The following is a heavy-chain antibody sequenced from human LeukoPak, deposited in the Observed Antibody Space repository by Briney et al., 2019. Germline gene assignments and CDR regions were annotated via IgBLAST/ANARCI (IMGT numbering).Heavy chain of an antibody. V-gene: IGHV3-33*01. CDR1: GFTFSNSG. CDR2: IWSDGSKK. Sequence: GRSLRLSCAASGFTFSNSGMHWVRQAPGKGLEWVALIWSDGSKKYYADSVEGRFTISRDNSKNTLYLQMNSLRAEDTAVYYCGRGVYSPRDYWGQGTLFTVSS. D-gene: IGHD5-18*01. J-gene: IGHJ4*02. CDR3: GRGVYSPRDY.